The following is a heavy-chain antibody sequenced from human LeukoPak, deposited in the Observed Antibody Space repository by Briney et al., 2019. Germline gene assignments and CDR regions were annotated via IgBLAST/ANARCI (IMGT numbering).Heavy chain of an antibody. CDR2: IYYSGST. Sequence: SETLSLTCSVSGGSISSYYWSWIRQPPGKGLEWIAYIYYSGSTNYNPSLKSRVTISVGTSKNQFSLKLSSVTAADTAVYYCARFPGYYESSGYLQDYWGQGTLVTVSS. CDR3: ARFPGYYESSGYLQDY. J-gene: IGHJ4*02. V-gene: IGHV4-59*01. D-gene: IGHD3-22*01. CDR1: GGSISSYY.